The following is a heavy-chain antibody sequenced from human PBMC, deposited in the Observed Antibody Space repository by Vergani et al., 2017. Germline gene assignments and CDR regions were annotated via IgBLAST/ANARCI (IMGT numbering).Heavy chain of an antibody. CDR2: ISWNSGSI. Sequence: EVQLVESGGGLVQPGRSLRLSCAASGFTFDDYAMHWVRQAPGKGLEWVSGISWNSGSIGYADSVKGRFTISRDNAKNSLYLQMNSLRAEDTALYYCAKDSSTNYYYMDVWGKG. J-gene: IGHJ6*03. CDR3: AKDSSTNYYYMDV. V-gene: IGHV3-9*01. CDR1: GFTFDDYA. D-gene: IGHD2-2*01.